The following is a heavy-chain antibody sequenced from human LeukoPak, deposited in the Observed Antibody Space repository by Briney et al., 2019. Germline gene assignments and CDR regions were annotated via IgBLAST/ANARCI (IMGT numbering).Heavy chain of an antibody. Sequence: SETLSLTCAVYGGSFSGYYWSWIRQPPGKGLEWIGEINHSGSTNYNPSLKSRVTISVDTSKNQFSLKLSSVTAADTAVYYCARVGPDIVVVPAAPFDYWGQGTLVTVSS. D-gene: IGHD2-2*01. CDR2: INHSGST. CDR3: ARVGPDIVVVPAAPFDY. V-gene: IGHV4-34*01. CDR1: GGSFSGYY. J-gene: IGHJ4*02.